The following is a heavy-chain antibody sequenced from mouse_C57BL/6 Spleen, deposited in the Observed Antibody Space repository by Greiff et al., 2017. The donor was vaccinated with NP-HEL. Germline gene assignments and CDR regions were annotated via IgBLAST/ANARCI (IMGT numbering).Heavy chain of an antibody. Sequence: EVHLVESGEGLVKPGGSLKLSCAASGFTFSSYAMSWVRQTPEKRLEWVAYISSGGDYIYYADTVKGRFTISRDNARNTLYLQMSSLKSEDTAMYYCTRVKYGYSNAMDYWGQGTSVTVSS. CDR1: GFTFSSYA. CDR2: ISSGGDYI. D-gene: IGHD2-2*01. V-gene: IGHV5-9-1*02. CDR3: TRVKYGYSNAMDY. J-gene: IGHJ4*01.